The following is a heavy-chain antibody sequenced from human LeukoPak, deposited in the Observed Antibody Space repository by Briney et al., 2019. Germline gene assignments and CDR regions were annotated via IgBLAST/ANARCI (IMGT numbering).Heavy chain of an antibody. Sequence: SVTVSCKASGGTFSSYAISWVRQAPGQGLEWMGGIIPIFGTANYAQKFQGRVTITTDESTGTAYMELSSLRSEDTAVYYCARSSKIAAAGYYFDYWGQGTLVTVSS. CDR2: IIPIFGTA. CDR1: GGTFSSYA. D-gene: IGHD6-13*01. V-gene: IGHV1-69*05. J-gene: IGHJ4*02. CDR3: ARSSKIAAAGYYFDY.